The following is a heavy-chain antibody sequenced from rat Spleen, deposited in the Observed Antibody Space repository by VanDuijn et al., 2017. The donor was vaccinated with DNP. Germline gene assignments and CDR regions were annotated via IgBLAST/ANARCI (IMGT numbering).Heavy chain of an antibody. V-gene: IGHV5-25*01. CDR1: GFTFSNYY. CDR3: ATHLHTYLGSYFDY. J-gene: IGHJ2*01. Sequence: EVQLVESGGGLVQPGRSLKLSCAASGFTFSNYYMAWVRQAPKKGLEWVATINTSGSRTSYPDSVKGRFTISRDNAQNTLYLQVDSLRSEDTATYYCATHLHTYLGSYFDYWGQGVMVTVSS. CDR2: INTSGSRT. D-gene: IGHD2-1*01.